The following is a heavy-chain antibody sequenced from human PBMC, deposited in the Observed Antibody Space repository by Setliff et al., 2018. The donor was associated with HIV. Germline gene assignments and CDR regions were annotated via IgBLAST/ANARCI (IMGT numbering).Heavy chain of an antibody. J-gene: IGHJ4*02. CDR1: GGSFSGHY. Sequence: PSETLSLTCAVYGGSFSGHYWSWLRQPPGKGLEWIGEINHTGSTNYNPSLKSRVTISVDTSKNQFSLKLTSVTAADTAVYYCARQKKSSSWSPNDYWGQGTLVTVSS. D-gene: IGHD2-2*01. CDR2: INHTGST. CDR3: ARQKKSSSWSPNDY. V-gene: IGHV4-34*01.